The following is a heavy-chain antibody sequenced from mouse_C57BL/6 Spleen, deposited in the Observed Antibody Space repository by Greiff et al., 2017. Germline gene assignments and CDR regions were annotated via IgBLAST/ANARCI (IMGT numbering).Heavy chain of an antibody. D-gene: IGHD1-1*01. CDR1: GYAFSSSW. J-gene: IGHJ2*01. Sequence: VQLQQSGPELVKPGASVKISCKASGYAFSSSWMNWVKQRPGKGLEWIGRIYPGDGDTNYNGKLKGKATLTADKSSSTAYMQRSRLTSEDSAVYFCAREGDYGSSYVGDYWGQGTTLTVSS. CDR2: IYPGDGDT. CDR3: AREGDYGSSYVGDY. V-gene: IGHV1-82*01.